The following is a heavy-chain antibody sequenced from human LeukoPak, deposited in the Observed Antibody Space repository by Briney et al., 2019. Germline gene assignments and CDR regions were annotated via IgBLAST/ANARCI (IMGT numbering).Heavy chain of an antibody. CDR1: GGSFSGYY. V-gene: IGHV4-34*01. Sequence: SETLSLTCAVYGGSFSGYYWSWIRQPPGEGLEWIGEINHSGSTNYNPSLKSRVTISVDTSKNQFSLKLSSVTAADTAVYYCARSVTTPKKLDYRGQGTLVTVSS. J-gene: IGHJ4*02. CDR3: ARSVTTPKKLDY. D-gene: IGHD4-17*01. CDR2: INHSGST.